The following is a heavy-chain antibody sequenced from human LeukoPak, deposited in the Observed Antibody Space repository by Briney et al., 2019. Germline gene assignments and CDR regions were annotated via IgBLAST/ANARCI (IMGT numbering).Heavy chain of an antibody. D-gene: IGHD5-24*01. CDR3: AKDYVEMATIRAPDY. CDR2: IRYDGSNK. J-gene: IGHJ4*02. V-gene: IGHV3-30*02. Sequence: PGGSLRLSCAASGFTFSSYGMHWVRPAPGKGLEWVAFIRYDGSNKYYADSVKGRFTISRDNSKNTLYLQMNSLRAEDTAVYYCAKDYVEMATIRAPDYWGQGTLVTVSS. CDR1: GFTFSSYG.